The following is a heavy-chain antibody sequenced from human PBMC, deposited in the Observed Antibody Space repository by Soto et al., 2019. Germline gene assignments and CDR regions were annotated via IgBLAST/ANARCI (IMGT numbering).Heavy chain of an antibody. Sequence: SETLSLTCTVSGGSIRGYYWSWIRQSAGMGLEWIGRMHTSGSTNYNPSLKSRVTFSVDMSKNQISLKLTSVTAADTALYYCVRASMPKAHFDSWGQGTLVTVSS. V-gene: IGHV4-4*07. CDR3: VRASMPKAHFDS. D-gene: IGHD2-2*01. CDR1: GGSIRGYY. CDR2: MHTSGST. J-gene: IGHJ4*02.